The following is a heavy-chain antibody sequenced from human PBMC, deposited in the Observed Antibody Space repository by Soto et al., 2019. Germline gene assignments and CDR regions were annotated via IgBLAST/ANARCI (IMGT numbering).Heavy chain of an antibody. CDR3: ARTSRFEH. Sequence: QVQLQQWGAGLLKPSETLSLTCAVYGGSFSSYYWSWIRQPPGKGLEWIGEINHRGSTNYNPSLKSRVTISVDTSKNQFSLKLSSVTAADTAVYYCARTSRFEHWGQGTLVTVSS. CDR1: GGSFSSYY. CDR2: INHRGST. J-gene: IGHJ4*02. D-gene: IGHD6-6*01. V-gene: IGHV4-34*01.